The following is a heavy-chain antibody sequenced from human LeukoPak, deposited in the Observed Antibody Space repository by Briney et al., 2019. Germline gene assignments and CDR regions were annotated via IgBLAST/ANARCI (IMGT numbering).Heavy chain of an antibody. V-gene: IGHV4-34*01. CDR3: ARQENIVVVPAATWFDP. Sequence: SETLSLTCTVSGGSISSYYWSWIRQPPGKGLEWIGEINHSGSTNYNPSLKSRVTISVDTSKNQFSLKLSSVTAADTAVYYCARQENIVVVPAATWFDPWGQGTLVTVSS. CDR1: GGSISSYY. J-gene: IGHJ5*02. D-gene: IGHD2-2*01. CDR2: INHSGST.